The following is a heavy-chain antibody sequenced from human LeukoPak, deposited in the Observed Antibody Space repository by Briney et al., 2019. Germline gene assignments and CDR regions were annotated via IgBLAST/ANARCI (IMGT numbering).Heavy chain of an antibody. Sequence: ASVKVSCEASGYTFTSYDINWARQATGQGLEWMGWMNPKNTNTAYAQKFQGRVTMTRNTSISTAYMELSSLRSEDTAVYYCARPYYSSGFFEGDWYFDLWGRGTLVTVSS. V-gene: IGHV1-8*01. CDR2: MNPKNTNT. CDR1: GYTFTSYD. CDR3: ARPYYSSGFFEGDWYFDL. J-gene: IGHJ2*01. D-gene: IGHD6-19*01.